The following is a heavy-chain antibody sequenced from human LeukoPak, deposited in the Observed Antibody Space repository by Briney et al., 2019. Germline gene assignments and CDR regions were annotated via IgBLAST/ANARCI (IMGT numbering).Heavy chain of an antibody. CDR1: GYSISSGYY. Sequence: SETLSLTCTVSGYSISSGYYWGWIRQPPGKGLEWIGSIYHSGSTYYNPSLKSRVTISVDTSKNQFSLKLSSVTAADTAVYYCARSEMATNGALSYWGQGTLVTVSS. D-gene: IGHD5-24*01. J-gene: IGHJ4*02. CDR2: IYHSGST. V-gene: IGHV4-38-2*02. CDR3: ARSEMATNGALSY.